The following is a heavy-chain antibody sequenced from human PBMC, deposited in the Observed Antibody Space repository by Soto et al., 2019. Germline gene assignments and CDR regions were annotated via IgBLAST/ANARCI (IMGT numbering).Heavy chain of an antibody. Sequence: ASLKVSCKASGYTFTSYAIHWVRQAPRQKLEWMGWINAGNGNTKYSQKFQGRVTITRDTSASTAYMELSSLRSEDTTVYYCARGTGPSDRPEYYYYYYGMDVWGQGTTVTVSS. J-gene: IGHJ6*02. CDR3: ARGTGPSDRPEYYYYYYGMDV. V-gene: IGHV1-3*01. D-gene: IGHD2-8*02. CDR2: INAGNGNT. CDR1: GYTFTSYA.